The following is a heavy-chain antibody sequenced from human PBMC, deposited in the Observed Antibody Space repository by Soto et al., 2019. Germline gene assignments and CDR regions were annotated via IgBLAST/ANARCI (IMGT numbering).Heavy chain of an antibody. V-gene: IGHV1-69*13. Sequence: GASVKVSCKASGGTFSSYAISWVRQAPGQGLEWMGGIIPIFGTANYAQKFQGRVTITADESTSTAYMELSSLRSEDTAVYYCARDPVVVTAHRRVGFDYWGQGTLVTVSS. CDR1: GGTFSSYA. CDR2: IIPIFGTA. J-gene: IGHJ4*02. D-gene: IGHD2-21*02. CDR3: ARDPVVVTAHRRVGFDY.